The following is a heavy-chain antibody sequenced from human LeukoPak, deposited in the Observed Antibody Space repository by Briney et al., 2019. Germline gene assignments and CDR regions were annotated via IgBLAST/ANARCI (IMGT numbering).Heavy chain of an antibody. V-gene: IGHV3-23*01. Sequence: PGGSLRLSCVASGFSFSRYDMHWVRQAPGKGLEWVSAISGSDGTTYYADSVKGRFTISRDNSKYTLSLQMNSLRAEDTAVYYCAKVANWKYGHHDYGGRGTLVTVPS. J-gene: IGHJ4*02. CDR3: AKVANWKYGHHDY. CDR1: GFSFSRYD. D-gene: IGHD1-7*01. CDR2: ISGSDGTT.